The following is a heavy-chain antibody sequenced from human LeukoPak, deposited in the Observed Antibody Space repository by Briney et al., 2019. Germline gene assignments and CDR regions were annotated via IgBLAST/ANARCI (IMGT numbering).Heavy chain of an antibody. V-gene: IGHV1-2*02. CDR2: INPNSGGT. CDR3: AREPPSTLLWFGDAMFGHDAFDI. J-gene: IGHJ3*02. CDR1: GYTFTGYY. Sequence: ASVKVSCKASGYTFTGYYMHWVRQAPGQGLEWMGWINPNSGGTNYAQKFQGRVTMTRDTSISTAYMELSRLRSDDTAVYYCAREPPSTLLWFGDAMFGHDAFDIWGQGTMVTVSS. D-gene: IGHD3-10*01.